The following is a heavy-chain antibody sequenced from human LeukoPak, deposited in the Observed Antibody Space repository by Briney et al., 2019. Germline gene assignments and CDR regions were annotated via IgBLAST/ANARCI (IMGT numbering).Heavy chain of an antibody. Sequence: PGGSLRLSCAASGFTFSSYAMHWVRQAPGRGLEWVAVISYDGSNKYYADSVKGRFTISRDNSKNTLYLQMNSLRAEDTAVYYCATSGSYYQWLVPGVYWGQGTLVTVSS. CDR3: ATSGSYYQWLVPGVY. J-gene: IGHJ4*02. CDR1: GFTFSSYA. V-gene: IGHV3-30*04. CDR2: ISYDGSNK. D-gene: IGHD3-10*01.